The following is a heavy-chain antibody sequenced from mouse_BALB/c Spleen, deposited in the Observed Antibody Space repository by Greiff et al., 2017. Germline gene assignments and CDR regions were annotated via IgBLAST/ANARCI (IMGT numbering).Heavy chain of an antibody. D-gene: IGHD2-4*01. CDR1: GFTFSSYA. CDR3: ARERGLRLEYYFDY. CDR2: ISSSGST. Sequence: EVHLVESGGGLVKPGGSLKLSCAASGFTFSSYAMSWVRQTPEKRLEWVASISSSGSTYYPDSVKGRFTISRDNARNILYLQMSSLRSEDTAMYYCARERGLRLEYYFDYWGQGTTLTVSS. V-gene: IGHV5-6-5*01. J-gene: IGHJ2*01.